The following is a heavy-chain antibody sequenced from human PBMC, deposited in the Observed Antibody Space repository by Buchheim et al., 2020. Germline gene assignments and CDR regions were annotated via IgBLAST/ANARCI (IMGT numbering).Heavy chain of an antibody. J-gene: IGHJ6*02. Sequence: QVQLQESGPGLVKPSQTLSLPCTVSGGSISSGGYYWSWIRQHPGKGLEWIGEINHSGSTHYNPPLKSRVTISVDTSKNQFSLKLSSVTATDTAVYYCARGPNKNYYYYYGMDVWGQGTT. CDR2: INHSGST. CDR3: ARGPNKNYYYYYGMDV. V-gene: IGHV4-31*03. CDR1: GGSISSGGYY.